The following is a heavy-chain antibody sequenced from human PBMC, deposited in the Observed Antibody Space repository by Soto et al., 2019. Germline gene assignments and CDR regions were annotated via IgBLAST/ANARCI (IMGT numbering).Heavy chain of an antibody. J-gene: IGHJ4*02. V-gene: IGHV3-23*01. CDR3: AKDDGGYCRTPALYYFDY. Sequence: GGSLRLSCAASGFTFSSYAMSWVRQAPGKGLEWVSAISGSGGSTYYADSVKGRFTISRDNSKNTLYLQMNSLRAEDTAVYYFAKDDGGYCRTPALYYFDYWGRGSLVAVSS. D-gene: IGHD2-15*01. CDR2: ISGSGGST. CDR1: GFTFSSYA.